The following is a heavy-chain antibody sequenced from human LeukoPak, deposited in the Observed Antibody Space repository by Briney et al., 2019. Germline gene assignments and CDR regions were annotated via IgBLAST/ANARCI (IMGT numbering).Heavy chain of an antibody. D-gene: IGHD4-17*01. Sequence: PGGSLRLSCAASGFTFLTYVMHWVRQAPGKGLEWVSSISSSSSNTHYADSVKGRFTISRDNAKNSLYLQMNSLRDEDTAVYYCVYGDNRGYWGQGTLVTVSS. V-gene: IGHV3-21*01. CDR2: ISSSSSNT. CDR3: VYGDNRGY. J-gene: IGHJ4*02. CDR1: GFTFLTYV.